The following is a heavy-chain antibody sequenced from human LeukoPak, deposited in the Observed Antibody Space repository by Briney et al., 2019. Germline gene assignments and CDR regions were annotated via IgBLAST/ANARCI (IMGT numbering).Heavy chain of an antibody. Sequence: GGSLRLSCAASGFTFSGYAMSWVRQAPGKGLEWVSVISGSDGSTYYSDSVKGRFTISRDSSKNTLYLQMNSLRAEDTAVYYCAKGGDGSESYYGYYFDYWGQGTLVTVSS. CDR3: AKGGDGSESYYGYYFDY. D-gene: IGHD3-10*01. CDR2: ISGSDGST. V-gene: IGHV3-23*01. CDR1: GFTFSGYA. J-gene: IGHJ4*02.